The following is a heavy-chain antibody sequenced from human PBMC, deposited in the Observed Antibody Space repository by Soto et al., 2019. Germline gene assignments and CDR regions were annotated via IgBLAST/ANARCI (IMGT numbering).Heavy chain of an antibody. CDR3: ARRGTFSSSWYDEFDY. J-gene: IGHJ4*02. Sequence: GESLKISCKGSGYSFTSYWIGWVRQMPGKGLEWMGIIYPGDSDTRYSPSFQGQVTISADKSISTAYLQWSSLKASDTAMYYCARRGTFSSSWYDEFDYWGQGTLVTVSS. CDR2: IYPGDSDT. V-gene: IGHV5-51*01. CDR1: GYSFTSYW. D-gene: IGHD6-13*01.